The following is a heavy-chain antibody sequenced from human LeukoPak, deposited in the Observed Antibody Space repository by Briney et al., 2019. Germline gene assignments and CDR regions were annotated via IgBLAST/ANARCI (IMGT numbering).Heavy chain of an antibody. CDR3: AKDLEVVPAVRPDFDY. CDR2: ISGSGGST. V-gene: IGHV3-23*01. CDR1: GFTFSSYA. D-gene: IGHD2-2*01. Sequence: GGSLRLSCAASGFTFSSYAMSWVRQAPGKGLEWVSAISGSGGSTYYADSVKGRFTISRDNSKNTLYLQMNSLRAEDTAVYYCAKDLEVVPAVRPDFDYWGQGTLVTVSS. J-gene: IGHJ4*02.